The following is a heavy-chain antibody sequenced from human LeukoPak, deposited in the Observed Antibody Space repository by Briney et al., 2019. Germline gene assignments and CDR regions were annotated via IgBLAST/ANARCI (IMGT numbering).Heavy chain of an antibody. Sequence: SETLSLTCTVSGGSISNKYWSWIRQPPGKGLEWIGYIYYSGNTNYNPSLKSRVTILVDTSKNQVSLKLSSVTAADTAVYYCARRAQLRYFDWLSSYFDYWGQGTLVTVSS. CDR1: GGSISNKY. V-gene: IGHV4-59*08. CDR3: ARRAQLRYFDWLSSYFDY. D-gene: IGHD3-9*01. J-gene: IGHJ4*02. CDR2: IYYSGNT.